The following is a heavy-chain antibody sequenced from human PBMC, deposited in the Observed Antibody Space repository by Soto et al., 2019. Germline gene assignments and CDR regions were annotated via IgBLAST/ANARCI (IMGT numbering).Heavy chain of an antibody. D-gene: IGHD3-3*01. J-gene: IGHJ6*04. CDR3: ARCNYDFWSGYYRF. V-gene: IGHV4-4*02. CDR2: IYHSGST. Sequence: PSETLSLTCAVSSGSISSSNWWSWVRQPPGKGLEWIGEIYHSGSTNYNPSLKSRVTISVDKSKNQFSLKLSSVTAADTAVYYCARCNYDFWSGYYRFWGKGTTVTVSS. CDR1: SGSISSSNW.